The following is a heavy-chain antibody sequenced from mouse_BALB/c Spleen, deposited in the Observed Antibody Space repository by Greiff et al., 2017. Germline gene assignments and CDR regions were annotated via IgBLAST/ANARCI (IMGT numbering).Heavy chain of an antibody. Sequence: EVMLVESGGGLVQPGGSRKLSCAASGFTFSSFGMHWVRQAPEKGLEWVAYISSGSSTIYYADTVKGRFTISRDNPKNTLFLQMTSLRSEDTAMYYCARSYDYDVGWFAYWGQGTLVTVSA. D-gene: IGHD2-4*01. V-gene: IGHV5-17*02. J-gene: IGHJ3*01. CDR3: ARSYDYDVGWFAY. CDR1: GFTFSSFG. CDR2: ISSGSSTI.